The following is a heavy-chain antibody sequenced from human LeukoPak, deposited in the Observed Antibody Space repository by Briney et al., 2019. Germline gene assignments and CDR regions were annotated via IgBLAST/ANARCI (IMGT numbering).Heavy chain of an antibody. D-gene: IGHD3-22*01. Sequence: ASVKVSCKASGYNFAGYHTHWVRQAPGQGLEWMGWINPNSGGSNYAQKFQGRVTMTRDTSISTAYMELSRLRSDDTAVYYCARDRVVTTNYYNMDVWGQGTTVTVSS. J-gene: IGHJ6*02. CDR1: GYNFAGYH. CDR3: ARDRVVTTNYYNMDV. CDR2: INPNSGGS. V-gene: IGHV1-2*02.